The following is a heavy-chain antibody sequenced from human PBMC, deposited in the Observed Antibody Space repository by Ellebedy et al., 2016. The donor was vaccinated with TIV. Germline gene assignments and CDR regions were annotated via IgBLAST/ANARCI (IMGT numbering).Heavy chain of an antibody. V-gene: IGHV4-61*05. D-gene: IGHD4-17*01. CDR1: GGSISSSSYY. CDR3: ARYDYDVFDY. CDR2: IYYSGST. Sequence: SETLSLTCTVSGGSISSSSYYWSWIRQPPGKGLEWIGYIYYSGSTNYNPSLKSRVTISVDTSKNQFSLKLSSVTAADTAVYYCARYDYDVFDYWGQGTLVTVSS. J-gene: IGHJ4*02.